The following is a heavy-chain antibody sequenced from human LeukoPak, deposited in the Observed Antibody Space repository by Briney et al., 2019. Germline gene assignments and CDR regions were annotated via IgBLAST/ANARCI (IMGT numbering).Heavy chain of an antibody. V-gene: IGHV2-5*02. CDR3: AHSHGYGSSWSGFDS. CDR2: IYWDDEK. J-gene: IGHJ4*02. CDR1: GFSLSTSGVG. Sequence: SGPTLVNPTQTLTLTCTFSGFSLSTSGVGVGWIRQPPGKALEWLSLIYWDDEKRHSPSLKSRLTITKDTSKNQVVLTMTNMDPVDTATYYCAHSHGYGSSWSGFDSWGQGTLVTVSS. D-gene: IGHD6-13*01.